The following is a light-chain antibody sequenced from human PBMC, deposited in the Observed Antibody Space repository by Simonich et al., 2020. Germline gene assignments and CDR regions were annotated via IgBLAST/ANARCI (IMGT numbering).Light chain of an antibody. CDR1: QSVLYSSNNTNY. Sequence: DIVMTQSPDSLAVSLGERATINRKSSQSVLYSSNNTNYLAVDQQNPGQPPKLLIYWAATRESGVPDRFSGSGSGTDFTLTISSLQAEDVAVYYCQQYYGTPYTFGQGTKLEIK. V-gene: IGKV4-1*01. J-gene: IGKJ2*01. CDR2: WAA. CDR3: QQYYGTPYT.